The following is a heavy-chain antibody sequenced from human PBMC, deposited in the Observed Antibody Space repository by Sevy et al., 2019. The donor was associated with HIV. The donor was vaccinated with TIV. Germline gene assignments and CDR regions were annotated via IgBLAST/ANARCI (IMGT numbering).Heavy chain of an antibody. D-gene: IGHD6-19*01. CDR3: ARQSWYTSGWFWFDP. Sequence: SETLSLTCSVSGGSISSTSYYWGWIRQPPGKGLEWIGTIYYTGNTYYNPSLKSRVTISVDTSQNRFSLKLSSVTAADTAVYYCARQSWYTSGWFWFDPWGQGTLVTVSS. V-gene: IGHV4-39*01. CDR1: GGSISSTSYY. J-gene: IGHJ5*02. CDR2: IYYTGNT.